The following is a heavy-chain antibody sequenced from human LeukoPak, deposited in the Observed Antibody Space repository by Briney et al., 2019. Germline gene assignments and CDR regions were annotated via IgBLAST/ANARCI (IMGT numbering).Heavy chain of an antibody. Sequence: GGSLRLSCAASGFTFSTYSMTWVRQAPGKGLEWVSSISSSSSYINNADSVKGGFTISRAHAKNSLFLQMNRLRAEDTAVYYCARQRYCSSTSCYSYCAMDVWGQGTTVTVSS. D-gene: IGHD2-2*01. CDR2: ISSSSSYI. CDR3: ARQRYCSSTSCYSYCAMDV. V-gene: IGHV3-21*01. J-gene: IGHJ6*02. CDR1: GFTFSTYS.